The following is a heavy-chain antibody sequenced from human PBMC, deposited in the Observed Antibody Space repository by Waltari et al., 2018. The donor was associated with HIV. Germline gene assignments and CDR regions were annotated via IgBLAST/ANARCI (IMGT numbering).Heavy chain of an antibody. Sequence: VQLVQSGAEVKKPEASVKVSCKASGYTFTRYGIRWVRQAPGQGLEWMGWISAYNGNRNYAQKFQGRVTMTTDTSTITAYMELRSLRSDDTAVYYCARYPEAFDWLLGPYYFDSWGQGTLVTVSS. CDR1: GYTFTRYG. CDR3: ARYPEAFDWLLGPYYFDS. CDR2: ISAYNGNR. D-gene: IGHD3-9*01. J-gene: IGHJ4*02. V-gene: IGHV1-18*01.